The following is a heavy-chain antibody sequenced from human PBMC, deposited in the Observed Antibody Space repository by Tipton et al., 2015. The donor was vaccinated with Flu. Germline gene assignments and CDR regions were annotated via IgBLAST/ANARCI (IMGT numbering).Heavy chain of an antibody. CDR1: GGSIGSFY. CDR2: IYNNAYT. J-gene: IGHJ4*02. CDR3: ARDPSLGMPDYFDH. V-gene: IGHV4-59*12. Sequence: TLSLTCTVSGGSIGSFYWNWIRQPPGKGLEWIGYIYNNAYTKYNPSLKSRVTISVDTSKKQFSLQLRSVTAADTAVYYCARDPSLGMPDYFDHWGQGTLVTASP. D-gene: IGHD2-2*01.